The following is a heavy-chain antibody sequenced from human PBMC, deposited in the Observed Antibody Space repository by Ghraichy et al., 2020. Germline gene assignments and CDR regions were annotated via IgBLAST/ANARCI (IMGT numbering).Heavy chain of an antibody. J-gene: IGHJ4*02. Sequence: GGSLRLSCAASGFTFSSYSMNWVRQAPGKGLEWVSYISSSSSTIYYADSVKGRFTISRDNAKNSLYLQMNSLRAEDTAVYYCAREDSSSWLVYWGQGTLVTVSS. CDR1: GFTFSSYS. V-gene: IGHV3-48*01. D-gene: IGHD6-13*01. CDR2: ISSSSSTI. CDR3: AREDSSSWLVY.